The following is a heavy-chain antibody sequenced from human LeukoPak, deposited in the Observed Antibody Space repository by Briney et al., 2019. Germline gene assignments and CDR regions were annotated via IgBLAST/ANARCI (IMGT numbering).Heavy chain of an antibody. J-gene: IGHJ3*02. CDR1: GFTFSSYS. Sequence: GGSLRLSCAVSGFTFSSYSMNWVRQAPGKGLEWVSYISSSSSSINRADSVKGRFTISRDNAKNSLYLQMNSLRAEDTAVYYCAREYSSSSGHAAFDIWGQGTMVTVSS. D-gene: IGHD6-6*01. V-gene: IGHV3-48*01. CDR2: ISSSSSSI. CDR3: AREYSSSSGHAAFDI.